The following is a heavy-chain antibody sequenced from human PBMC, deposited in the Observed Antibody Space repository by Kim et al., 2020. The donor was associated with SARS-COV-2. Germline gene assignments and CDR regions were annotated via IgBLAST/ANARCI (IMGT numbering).Heavy chain of an antibody. CDR2: IDHSGDT. V-gene: IGHV4-4*02. CDR3: ARGVSSAWTLRDWLDP. D-gene: IGHD2-2*01. CDR1: GASISSSKW. J-gene: IGHJ5*02. Sequence: SGTLSLTCVVSGASISSSKWWSWVRQPPGKGLEWIGEIDHSGDTNYKSSLKNRVTISVDKSKNQFSLKLNSVTAADTAVYYCARGVSSAWTLRDWLDPWGQGTLVTVSS.